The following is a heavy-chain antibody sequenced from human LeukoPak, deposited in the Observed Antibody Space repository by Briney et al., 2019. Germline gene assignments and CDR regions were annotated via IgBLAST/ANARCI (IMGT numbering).Heavy chain of an antibody. CDR3: ARRGDYYDSSGYGY. D-gene: IGHD3-22*01. CDR2: IYYSGTT. Sequence: YIYYSGTTDYNPSLKSRVTISVDTSKNQFSLKLSSVTAADTAVYYCARRGDYYDSSGYGYWGQGTLVTVSS. J-gene: IGHJ4*02. V-gene: IGHV4-59*08.